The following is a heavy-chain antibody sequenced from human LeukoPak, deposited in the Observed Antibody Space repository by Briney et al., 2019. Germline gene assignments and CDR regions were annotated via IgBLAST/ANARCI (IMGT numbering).Heavy chain of an antibody. J-gene: IGHJ4*02. V-gene: IGHV1-8*01. D-gene: IGHD4-17*01. CDR1: GYTFTSYD. CDR3: ARVFYGDYQFGDY. Sequence: ASVKVSCKASGYTFTSYDINWVRQATGQGLEWMGWMNPNSGNTGYAQKFQGRVTMTRDTSTSTVFMELSSLKSEDTAMYYCARVFYGDYQFGDYWGQGTLVTVSS. CDR2: MNPNSGNT.